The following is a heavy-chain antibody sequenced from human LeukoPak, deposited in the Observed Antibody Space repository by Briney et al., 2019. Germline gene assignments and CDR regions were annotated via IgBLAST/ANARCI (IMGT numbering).Heavy chain of an antibody. V-gene: IGHV4-30-2*01. D-gene: IGHD4-17*01. CDR3: ARGGYGDYRYFQH. CDR1: GGSISSGGYS. CDR2: IYHSGST. Sequence: PSETLSLTCAVSGGSISSGGYSWSWIRQPPGKGLDWIGYIYHSGSTYYNPSLKSRVTISVDRSKNQFSLKLSSVTAADTAVYYCARGGYGDYRYFQHWGQGTLVTVSS. J-gene: IGHJ1*01.